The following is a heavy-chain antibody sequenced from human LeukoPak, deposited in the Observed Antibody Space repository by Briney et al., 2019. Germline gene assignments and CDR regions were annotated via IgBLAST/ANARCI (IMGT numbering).Heavy chain of an antibody. V-gene: IGHV3-48*01. CDR2: ISSSSSTI. CDR3: ARDRYDYVWGSYRYTFDY. J-gene: IGHJ4*02. Sequence: GGSLRLSCAASGFTFSNYSMNWVRQAPGKGLEWASCISSSSSTIYYADSVKGRFTISRDNAKDSLYLQMNSLRAEDTAVYYCARDRYDYVWGSYRYTFDYWGQGTLVTVSS. CDR1: GFTFSNYS. D-gene: IGHD3-16*02.